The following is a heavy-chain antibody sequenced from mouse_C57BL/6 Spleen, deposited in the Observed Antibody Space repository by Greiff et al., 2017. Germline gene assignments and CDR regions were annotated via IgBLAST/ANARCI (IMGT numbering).Heavy chain of an antibody. CDR3: ARPFRQYAMDY. J-gene: IGHJ4*01. D-gene: IGHD3-2*01. V-gene: IGHV1-59*01. CDR2: IDPSDSYT. CDR1: GYTFTSYW. Sequence: QVQLQQPGAELVRPGTSVKLSCKASGYTFTSYWMHWVKQRPGQGLEWIGVIDPSDSYTNYNQKFKGKATLTVDTSSSTAYMQLSSLTSEDSAVYYCARPFRQYAMDYWGQGTSVTVSS.